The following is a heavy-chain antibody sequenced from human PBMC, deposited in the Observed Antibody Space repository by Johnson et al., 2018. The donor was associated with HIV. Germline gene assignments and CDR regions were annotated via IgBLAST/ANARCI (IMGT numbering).Heavy chain of an antibody. Sequence: QEQLVESGGGVVQPGGSLRLSCAASGFTFSNFDMDWVRQAPGRGLEWIVSISYDGSNKYYADSVKGRFPISRDNSKNTLYLQMNSLRAEDTAVYYCAKDNIVVVSRDAFDIWGQGTMVTVSS. J-gene: IGHJ3*02. CDR3: AKDNIVVVSRDAFDI. CDR2: ISYDGSNK. CDR1: GFTFSNFD. D-gene: IGHD2-15*01. V-gene: IGHV3-30*18.